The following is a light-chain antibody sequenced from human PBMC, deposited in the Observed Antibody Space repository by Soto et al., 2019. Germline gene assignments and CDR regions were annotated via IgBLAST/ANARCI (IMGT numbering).Light chain of an antibody. Sequence: DIPMTQSPSTLSASVGDRVTITCRASQSIRNWLAWYQQKPGKAPNLLIYDASSLESGVPSRFSGSGSGTEFTLTISSLQPDDFATYYCQQYNSYPYTFGQGTKLEIK. CDR2: DAS. CDR1: QSIRNW. J-gene: IGKJ2*01. V-gene: IGKV1-5*01. CDR3: QQYNSYPYT.